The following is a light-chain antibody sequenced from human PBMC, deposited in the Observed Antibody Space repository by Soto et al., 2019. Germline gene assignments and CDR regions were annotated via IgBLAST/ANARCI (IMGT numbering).Light chain of an antibody. Sequence: EIVMTQSPVTLSVSPGERATLSCRASQSVRSTYLAWYQQKPGQAPRPLIFGVSNRAAGIPARFSGSGSGTEFTLTISSLQSEDFAVYYCQQYGDWPLTFGGGTKVEIK. CDR1: QSVRSTY. CDR3: QQYGDWPLT. V-gene: IGKV3-15*01. CDR2: GVS. J-gene: IGKJ4*01.